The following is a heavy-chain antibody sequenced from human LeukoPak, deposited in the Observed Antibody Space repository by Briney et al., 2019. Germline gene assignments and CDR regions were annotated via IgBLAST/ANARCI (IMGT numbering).Heavy chain of an antibody. Sequence: SETLSLTCTVSGGSISSGSYSWSWIRQPAGKGLEWIGRIYTSGSTNYNPSLKSRVTISVDTSKNQFSLKLSSVTAADTAVYYCARAVDTAMVLDYWGQGTLVTVSS. CDR2: IYTSGST. J-gene: IGHJ4*02. CDR3: ARAVDTAMVLDY. V-gene: IGHV4-61*02. D-gene: IGHD5-18*01. CDR1: GGSISSGSYS.